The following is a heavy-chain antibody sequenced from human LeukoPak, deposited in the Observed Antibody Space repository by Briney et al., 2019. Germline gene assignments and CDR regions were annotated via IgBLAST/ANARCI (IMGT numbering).Heavy chain of an antibody. V-gene: IGHV4-34*01. CDR1: GGSFSGYY. Sequence: PSETLSLTCAVYGGSFSGYYWSWIRQPPGKGLEWIGEINHSGSTNYNPSLKSRVTISVDTSKNQFSLKLSSVTAADTAVYYCARVNYYDSSGYYQEFDYWGQGTLVTVSS. D-gene: IGHD3-22*01. J-gene: IGHJ4*02. CDR3: ARVNYYDSSGYYQEFDY. CDR2: INHSGST.